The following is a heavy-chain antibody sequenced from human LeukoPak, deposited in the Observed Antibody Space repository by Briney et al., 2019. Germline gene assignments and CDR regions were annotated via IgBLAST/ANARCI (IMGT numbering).Heavy chain of an antibody. CDR2: IYHSGST. J-gene: IGHJ4*02. Sequence: SQTLSLTCTVSGGSISSGGYYWSWIRQPPGKGLEWIGYIYHSGSTYYNPSLKSRVTISVDRSKNQFSLKLSSVTAADTAVYYCARDPGRYSSGVDYWGQGTLVTVSS. CDR3: ARDPGRYSSGVDY. V-gene: IGHV4-30-2*01. D-gene: IGHD6-19*01. CDR1: GGSISSGGYY.